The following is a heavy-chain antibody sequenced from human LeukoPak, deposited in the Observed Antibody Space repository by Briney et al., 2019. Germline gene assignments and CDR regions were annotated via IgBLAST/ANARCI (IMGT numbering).Heavy chain of an antibody. J-gene: IGHJ4*02. Sequence: QPGGSLTLFCAASEFPLSIYWMHWVRQTPGKGMGCVSYINTDGSITTYADSVRGRFTISRDNAKNTLCLQMNSLRAEDTAVYYCVRDLIRRGQGTLVTVSS. CDR3: VRDLIR. CDR2: INTDGSIT. CDR1: EFPLSIYW. D-gene: IGHD3-3*02. V-gene: IGHV3-74*01.